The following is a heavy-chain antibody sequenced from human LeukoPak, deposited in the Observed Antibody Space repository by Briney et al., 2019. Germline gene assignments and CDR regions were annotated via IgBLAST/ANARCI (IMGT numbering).Heavy chain of an antibody. Sequence: GASVKVSCKASGGTFSSYAISWVRRAPGQGLEWMGRIIPIFGTANYAQKFQGRVTITTDESTCTAYMALSSLRSEDTAVYYCARDDQHLDTMTAFDIWGQGTMVTVSS. CDR1: GGTFSSYA. CDR2: IIPIFGTA. CDR3: ARDDQHLDTMTAFDI. J-gene: IGHJ3*02. V-gene: IGHV1-69*05. D-gene: IGHD3-22*01.